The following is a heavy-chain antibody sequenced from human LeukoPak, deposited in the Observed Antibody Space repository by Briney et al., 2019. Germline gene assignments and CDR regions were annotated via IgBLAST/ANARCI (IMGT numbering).Heavy chain of an antibody. D-gene: IGHD3-10*01. CDR1: GGSFSGYY. J-gene: IGHJ5*02. CDR2: INHSGST. CDR3: ARGGPATMVRGVGRTNWFDP. V-gene: IGHV4-34*01. Sequence: SETLSLTCAVYGGSFSGYYWSWIRQPPGKGLEWIGEINHSGSTNYNPSLKSRVTISVDTSKNQFSLKLSSVTAADTAVYYCARGGPATMVRGVGRTNWFDPWGQGTLVTVSS.